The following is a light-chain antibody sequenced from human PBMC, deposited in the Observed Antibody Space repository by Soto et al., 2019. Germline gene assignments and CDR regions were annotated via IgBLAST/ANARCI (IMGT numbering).Light chain of an antibody. J-gene: IGKJ2*01. CDR3: QQTNSFPYT. CDR1: QGISTW. V-gene: IGKV1-12*01. CDR2: AAS. Sequence: DIHLTQSPSSVSASVGDRVTLTCRASQGISTWLAWYQQRPGKAPQLLIFAASSLQSGVPSRFSGSGSGTDFTLTISSLQPEDFATYYCQQTNSFPYTFGQGTKVDIK.